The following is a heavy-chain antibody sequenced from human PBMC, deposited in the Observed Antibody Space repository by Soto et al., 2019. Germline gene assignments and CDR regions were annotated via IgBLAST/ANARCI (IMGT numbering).Heavy chain of an antibody. CDR3: AKDRWQQLGPLNWFDP. Sequence: PGGSLRLSCAASGFTFSSYAMSWVRQAPGKGLEWVSAISGSGGSTYYADSVKGRFTISRDNSKNTLYLQMNSLRAEDTAVYYCAKDRWQQLGPLNWFDPWGQGTLVTVSS. CDR1: GFTFSSYA. CDR2: ISGSGGST. V-gene: IGHV3-23*01. J-gene: IGHJ5*02. D-gene: IGHD6-13*01.